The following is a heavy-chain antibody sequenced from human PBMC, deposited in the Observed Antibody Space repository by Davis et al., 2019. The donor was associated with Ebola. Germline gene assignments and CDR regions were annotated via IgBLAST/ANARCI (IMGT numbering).Heavy chain of an antibody. CDR3: ARAFFGVVITTAGDY. CDR2: INPNSGGT. J-gene: IGHJ4*02. Sequence: ASVKVSCKASGCTFTGYYMHWVRQAPGQGLEWMGWINPNSGGTNYAKKFQGRVTMTRDTSISTAYMELSRLRSDDTAVYYCARAFFGVVITTAGDYWGQGTLVTVSS. V-gene: IGHV1-2*02. D-gene: IGHD3-3*01. CDR1: GCTFTGYY.